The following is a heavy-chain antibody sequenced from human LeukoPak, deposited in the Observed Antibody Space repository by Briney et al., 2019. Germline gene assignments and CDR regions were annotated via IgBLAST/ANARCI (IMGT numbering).Heavy chain of an antibody. J-gene: IGHJ4*02. V-gene: IGHV3-23*01. CDR2: VSGSGGET. CDR3: AKVLHYGGNSPYFVS. Sequence: PGGSLRLSCAASGFTFANYAMSWVRQAPGKGLEWVSSVSGSGGETHSTDSVRGRFTISRDNSKGTLYLQMSSLRAEDTAVYYCAKVLHYGGNSPYFVSWGEGTLVTVSS. D-gene: IGHD4-23*01. CDR1: GFTFANYA.